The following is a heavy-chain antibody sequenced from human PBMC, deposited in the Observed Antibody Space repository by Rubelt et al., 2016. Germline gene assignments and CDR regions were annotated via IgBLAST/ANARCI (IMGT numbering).Heavy chain of an antibody. CDR1: A. Sequence: AISWVRQAPGQGLEWMGGIIPILGIANYAQKFQGRVTITADKSTSTAYMELSSLRSEDTAVYYCTRRPDINYGSGSYTKKSYYYYGMDVWGQGTTVTVSS. V-gene: IGHV1-69*10. CDR3: TRRPDINYGSGSYTKKSYYYYGMDV. J-gene: IGHJ6*02. D-gene: IGHD3-10*01. CDR2: IIPILGIA.